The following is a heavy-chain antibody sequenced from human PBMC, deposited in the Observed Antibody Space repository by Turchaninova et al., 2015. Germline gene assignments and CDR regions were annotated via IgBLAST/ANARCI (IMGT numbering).Heavy chain of an antibody. CDR1: GGSFPGYY. CDR2: VRTRGNA. CDR3: ARGRVVPALRGWLDP. D-gene: IGHD3-3*01. V-gene: IGHV4-34*01. Sequence: QVQLQQWGAGLLKASETLSLTCAVQGGSFPGYYRTWIRQSPGKGPEGIGEVRTRGNANYNPTPRNRVTISTDTSQNQFSLNLISVTAADTGVYYCARGRVVPALRGWLDPWGQGTLVTVSS. J-gene: IGHJ5*02.